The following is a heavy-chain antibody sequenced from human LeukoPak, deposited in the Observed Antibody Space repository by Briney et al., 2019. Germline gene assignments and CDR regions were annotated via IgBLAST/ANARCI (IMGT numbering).Heavy chain of an antibody. D-gene: IGHD3-22*01. J-gene: IGHJ4*02. CDR3: AKDRSYYDSSGYYQNLDY. Sequence: GGSLRLSCAASGFTFSSYAMSWVRQAPGKGLEWVSAISGSGGSTYYADSVKGRFTISKDNSKNTLYLQMNSLRAEDTAVYYCAKDRSYYDSSGYYQNLDYWGQGTLVTVSS. V-gene: IGHV3-23*01. CDR2: ISGSGGST. CDR1: GFTFSSYA.